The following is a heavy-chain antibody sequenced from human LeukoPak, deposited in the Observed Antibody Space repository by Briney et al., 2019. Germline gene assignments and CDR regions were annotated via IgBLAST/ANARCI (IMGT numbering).Heavy chain of an antibody. V-gene: IGHV4-30-2*01. CDR3: ARVSAWVGFDY. J-gene: IGHJ4*02. Sequence: SETLSLTRAVSGGSISSGGYSWSWIRQPPGKGLEWIGYIYHSGSTYYNPSLKSRVTISVDRSKNQFSLKLSSVTAADTAVYYCARVSAWVGFDYWGQGTLVTVSS. CDR1: GGSISSGGYS. CDR2: IYHSGST. D-gene: IGHD1-26*01.